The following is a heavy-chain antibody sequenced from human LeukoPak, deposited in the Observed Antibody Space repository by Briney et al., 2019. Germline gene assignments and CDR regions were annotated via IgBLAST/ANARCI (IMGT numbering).Heavy chain of an antibody. CDR3: AKVGGGSPGYYFDY. CDR1: GFTFSSYA. V-gene: IGHV3-64*02. CDR2: ISSNGGTT. Sequence: GGSLRLSCAASGFTFSSYAMHWGRLSPREGLEYVSGISSNGGTTSYADSVQGRFTISRDNSKSPLYLQMGSLRGEDMAAYYCAKVGGGSPGYYFDYWGQGTLVTVSS. J-gene: IGHJ4*02. D-gene: IGHD4-23*01.